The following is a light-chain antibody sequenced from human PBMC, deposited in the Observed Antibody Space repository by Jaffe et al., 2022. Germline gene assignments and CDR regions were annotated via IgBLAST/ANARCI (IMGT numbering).Light chain of an antibody. J-gene: IGLJ1*01. CDR1: ISDIGAYHY. CDR3: SAYSTSATLV. V-gene: IGLV2-14*01. Sequence: QSALTQPASVSGSPGQSITISCTGTISDIGAYHYVSWYQQYPGKAPKLMIYEVAYRPSGVSHRFSGSKSGNTASLTISGLQAEDEAEYYCSAYSTSATLVFGTGTRVTVL. CDR2: EVA.